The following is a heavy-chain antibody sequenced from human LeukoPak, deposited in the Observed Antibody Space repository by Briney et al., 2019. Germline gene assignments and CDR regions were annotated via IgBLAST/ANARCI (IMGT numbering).Heavy chain of an antibody. Sequence: GGSLRLSCAASGFSFNAYWMAWVRQAPGTGLEWVAIINPAGSETFHVDPVKGRFSISRDHAKNLVYLQMNSLRAEDAAVYYCATFGLVAALDLWGQGTLVTVSS. D-gene: IGHD5-12*01. CDR2: INPAGSET. CDR1: GFSFNAYW. J-gene: IGHJ4*02. V-gene: IGHV3-7*01. CDR3: ATFGLVAALDL.